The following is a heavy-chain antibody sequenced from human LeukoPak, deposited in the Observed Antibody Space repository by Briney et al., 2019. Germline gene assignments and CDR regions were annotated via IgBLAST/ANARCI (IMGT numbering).Heavy chain of an antibody. CDR2: LYYSGST. V-gene: IGHV4-39*01. J-gene: IGHJ4*02. D-gene: IGHD2-2*01. Sequence: SETLSLTCTVSGGSISSSSCYWGWIRQPPGKGLEWIGSLYYSGSTYYNPSLKSRVVISVDTSRKQFTLQLSPVSAAAAVLYYWARLERVVKAPFDYWGQGTQVTVS. CDR1: GGSISSSSCY. CDR3: ARLERVVKAPFDY.